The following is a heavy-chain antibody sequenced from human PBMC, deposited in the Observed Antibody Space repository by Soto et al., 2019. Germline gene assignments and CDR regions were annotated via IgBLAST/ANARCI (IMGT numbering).Heavy chain of an antibody. CDR3: ARAAGYYDILTGYYPDYYYGMDV. J-gene: IGHJ6*02. V-gene: IGHV4-59*01. D-gene: IGHD3-9*01. CDR2: IYYSGST. CDR1: GGSISSYY. Sequence: SETLSLTCTVSGGSISSYYWSWIRQPPGKGLEWIGYIYYSGSTNYNPSLKSRVTISVDTSKNQFSLKLSSVTAADTAVYYCARAAGYYDILTGYYPDYYYGMDVWGQGTTVTVSS.